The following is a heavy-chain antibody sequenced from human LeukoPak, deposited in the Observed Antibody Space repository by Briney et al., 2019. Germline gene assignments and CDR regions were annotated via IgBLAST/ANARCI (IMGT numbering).Heavy chain of an antibody. CDR1: GYTFTSYG. Sequence: ASVKVSCKASGYTFTSYGISWVRQAPGQGLEWMGWISAYNGNTNYAQKLQGRVTMTTDTSTSTAYMELRSLRSDDTAVYYCARDENYGDYLGAFDIWGQGTMVTVSS. CDR3: ARDENYGDYLGAFDI. J-gene: IGHJ3*02. V-gene: IGHV1-18*01. D-gene: IGHD4-17*01. CDR2: ISAYNGNT.